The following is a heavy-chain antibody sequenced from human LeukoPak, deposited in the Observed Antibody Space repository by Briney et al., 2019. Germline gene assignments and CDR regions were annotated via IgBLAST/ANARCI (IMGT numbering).Heavy chain of an antibody. V-gene: IGHV5-51*01. Sequence: GESLKISCKGSGYSFTSYWIGWVRPMPGKGLEWMGIIYPGDSDTRYSPSFQGQVTISADKSISTAYLQWSSLKASDTAMYYCARYYGDYGNIQQPIDYWGQGTLVTVSS. J-gene: IGHJ4*02. CDR2: IYPGDSDT. D-gene: IGHD4-17*01. CDR1: GYSFTSYW. CDR3: ARYYGDYGNIQQPIDY.